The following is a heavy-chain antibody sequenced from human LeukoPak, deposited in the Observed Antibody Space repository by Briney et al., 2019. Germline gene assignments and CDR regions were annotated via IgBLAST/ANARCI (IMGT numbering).Heavy chain of an antibody. CDR1: GGSISSGSYY. Sequence: SETLSLTCTVSGGSISSGSYYWSWIRQPPGKGLEWIGYIYYSGSTNHNPSLKSRVTISVDTSKNQFSLKLGSVTAADTAVYYCARSYDSSGYYPGGLDYYYYGMDVWGQGTTVTVSS. CDR3: ARSYDSSGYYPGGLDYYYYGMDV. D-gene: IGHD3-22*01. CDR2: IYYSGST. V-gene: IGHV4-61*01. J-gene: IGHJ6*02.